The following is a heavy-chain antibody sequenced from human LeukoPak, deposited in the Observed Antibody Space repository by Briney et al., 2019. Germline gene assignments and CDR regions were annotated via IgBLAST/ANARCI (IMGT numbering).Heavy chain of an antibody. V-gene: IGHV4-39*01. Sequence: SETLSLTCTVSGGSISSSSYYWGWIRQPPGKGLEWIGSIYYSGSTYYNPSLKSRVTISVDTSKNQFSLKLSSVTAADTAVYYCARHGPLYGAAAGTKWWFDPWGQGTLVTVSS. J-gene: IGHJ5*02. D-gene: IGHD6-13*01. CDR3: ARHGPLYGAAAGTKWWFDP. CDR2: IYYSGST. CDR1: GGSISSSSYY.